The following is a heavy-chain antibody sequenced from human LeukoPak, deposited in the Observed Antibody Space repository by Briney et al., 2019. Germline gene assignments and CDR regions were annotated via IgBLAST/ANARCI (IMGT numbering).Heavy chain of an antibody. J-gene: IGHJ4*02. CDR1: GYTFTSYA. CDR3: ARVGCSSTSCGDFDY. CDR2: INAGNGNT. D-gene: IGHD2-2*01. Sequence: ASVKVSCKASGYTFTSYAMHWVRQAPGQRLEWMGWINAGNGNTKYSQKFQGRVTITRDTSASTAYMELSSLRSEDTAVYYCARVGCSSTSCGDFDYWGQGTLVTVSS. V-gene: IGHV1-3*01.